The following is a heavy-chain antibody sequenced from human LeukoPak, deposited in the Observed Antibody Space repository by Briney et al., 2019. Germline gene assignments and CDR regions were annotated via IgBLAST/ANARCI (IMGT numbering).Heavy chain of an antibody. CDR1: GFTFSSYW. D-gene: IGHD1/OR15-1a*01. CDR3: ARGGRTMNDY. V-gene: IGHV3-7*01. Sequence: GGALRLSCTASGFTFSSYWMTWVGQAPGKGVEWVANIKQDGSESYYVDSVKGRFTVSRDNAKNSLYLQMNSLRAEDTAVYYCARGGRTMNDYWGQGSLVTVSS. J-gene: IGHJ4*02. CDR2: IKQDGSES.